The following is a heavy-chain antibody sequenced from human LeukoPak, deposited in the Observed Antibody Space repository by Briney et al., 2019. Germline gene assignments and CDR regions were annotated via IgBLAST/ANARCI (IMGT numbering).Heavy chain of an antibody. CDR2: IPNDRRNN. V-gene: IGHV3-30*03. D-gene: IGHD3-22*01. CDR3: ATSRDYYDSNGYYPYYFDC. J-gene: IGHJ4*02. CDR1: GFTFNCYG. Sequence: GRSLRLSCEASGFTFNCYGMHWLRQAPGKGLEWVAVIPNDRRNNYYADSVKGRFTISRDNFKNTLYLQMNSLRTEDTAVYYCATSRDYYDSNGYYPYYFDCWGQGTLVTVSS.